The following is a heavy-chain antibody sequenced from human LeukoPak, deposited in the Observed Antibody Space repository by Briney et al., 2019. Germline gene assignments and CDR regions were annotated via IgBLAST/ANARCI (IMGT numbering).Heavy chain of an antibody. D-gene: IGHD3-22*01. CDR2: IRSKANSYAT. Sequence: GGSLRLSCAASGFTFSGSAMHWVRQASGKGLEWVGRIRSKANSYATAYAASVKGRFTISRDDSKNTAYPQMNSLKTEDTAVYYCTRQDHYYDSSGYYVFDYWGQGTLVTVSS. J-gene: IGHJ4*02. CDR1: GFTFSGSA. V-gene: IGHV3-73*01. CDR3: TRQDHYYDSSGYYVFDY.